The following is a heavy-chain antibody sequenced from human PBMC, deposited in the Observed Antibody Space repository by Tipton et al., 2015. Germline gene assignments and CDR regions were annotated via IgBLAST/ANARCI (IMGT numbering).Heavy chain of an antibody. CDR2: INHSGYT. V-gene: IGHV4-34*01. CDR3: ARAPYGGHSLTYFDP. CDR1: GGSLSDYY. J-gene: IGHJ5*02. Sequence: TLSLTCADYGGSLSDYYWSWIRQPPGKGLEWIGEINHSGYTNYNPSLKSRVTISLDRSKNQFYLKLSSVTAADTALYYCARAPYGGHSLTYFDPWGQGTLVTVAS. D-gene: IGHD4-23*01.